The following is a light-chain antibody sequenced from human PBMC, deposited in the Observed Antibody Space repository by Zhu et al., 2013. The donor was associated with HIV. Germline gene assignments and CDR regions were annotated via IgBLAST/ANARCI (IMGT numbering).Light chain of an antibody. V-gene: IGKV3-20*01. CDR3: QQYATSSLT. J-gene: IGKJ4*01. CDR1: QIFSSSY. CDR2: RTS. Sequence: EIVLTQSPGTVSLSPGERATLSCRADQIFSSSYLAWYQQKVGQAPRLLIYRTSARAIGTPERFSASGSGTDFTLTISKLEPEDFAVYFCQQYATSSLTFGGGTKVEI.